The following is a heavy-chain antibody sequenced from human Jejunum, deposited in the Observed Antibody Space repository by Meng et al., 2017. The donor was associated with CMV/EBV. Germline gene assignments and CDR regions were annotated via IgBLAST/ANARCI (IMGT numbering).Heavy chain of an antibody. V-gene: IGHV1-69*10. D-gene: IGHD3-22*01. Sequence: AISGVRQAPGQGLEWMGGIIPTVNIVNYSEKMQGRVTITADTSTSTAYMELSSLRSEDTAVYYCARGTHYYDSASYYYNLGYWGQGTLVTVSS. CDR3: ARGTHYYDSASYYYNLGY. CDR1: A. J-gene: IGHJ4*02. CDR2: IIPTVNIV.